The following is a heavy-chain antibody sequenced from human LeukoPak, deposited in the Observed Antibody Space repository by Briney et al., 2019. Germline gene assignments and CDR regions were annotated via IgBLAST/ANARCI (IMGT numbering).Heavy chain of an antibody. Sequence: GGSLRLSCVASGFTLSTFAMSWVRQTPGKGLEWVSAISGSGDNADYADSMKGRFTISRDNAKNSLYLQMNSLRAEDTAVYYCARPRNSGSYYGDFYFDYWGQGTLVTVSS. V-gene: IGHV3-23*01. J-gene: IGHJ4*02. CDR1: GFTLSTFA. CDR3: ARPRNSGSYYGDFYFDY. CDR2: ISGSGDNA. D-gene: IGHD1-26*01.